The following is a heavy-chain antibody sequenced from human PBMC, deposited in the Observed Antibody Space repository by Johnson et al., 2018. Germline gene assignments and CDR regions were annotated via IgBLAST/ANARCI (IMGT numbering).Heavy chain of an antibody. V-gene: IGHV4-4*02. Sequence: QVQLQESGPGLVKPSGTLSLTCAVSGGSISSSNWWRWVRQPPGKGLEWVGEIYHSGSTNYNPSLKSRVTISVDKSKNQFSLKLSSVTAADKAVYYCATTYYYDSSGYAYDAFDIWGQGTMVTVSS. CDR1: GGSISSSNW. D-gene: IGHD3-22*01. CDR3: ATTYYYDSSGYAYDAFDI. CDR2: IYHSGST. J-gene: IGHJ3*02.